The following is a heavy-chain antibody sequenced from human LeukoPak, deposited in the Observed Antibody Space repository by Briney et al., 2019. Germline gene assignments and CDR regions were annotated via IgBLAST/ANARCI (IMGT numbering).Heavy chain of an antibody. Sequence: PSETLSLTCTVSGDSISSGHHWGWIRQPPGKGLEWIGSTYHTGGTYYNPSLKNRVTISVDTSKNHFSLRLNSVTAADTAVYYCAGYKWDSSGYSFDYWGQGTLVTVSS. V-gene: IGHV4-38-2*02. CDR3: AGYKWDSSGYSFDY. CDR1: GDSISSGHH. D-gene: IGHD3-22*01. CDR2: TYHTGGT. J-gene: IGHJ4*02.